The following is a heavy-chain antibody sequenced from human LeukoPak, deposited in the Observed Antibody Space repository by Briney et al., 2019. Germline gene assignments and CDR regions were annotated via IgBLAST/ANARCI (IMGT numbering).Heavy chain of an antibody. CDR3: AKGAGGFSYYNWFDP. CDR1: GYSISSGYY. D-gene: IGHD5-18*01. CDR2: IYHSGST. V-gene: IGHV4-38-2*02. Sequence: SETLSLTCTVSGYSISSGYYWGWIRQPPGKGLEWIGSIYHSGSTYYNPSLESRVTISVDTSKNQFSLKLVSVTAADTAIYYCAKGAGGFSYYNWFDPWGQGTLVTVSS. J-gene: IGHJ5*02.